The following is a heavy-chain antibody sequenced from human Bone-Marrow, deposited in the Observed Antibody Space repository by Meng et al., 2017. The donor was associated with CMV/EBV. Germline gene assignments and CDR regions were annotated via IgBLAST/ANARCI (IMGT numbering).Heavy chain of an antibody. CDR1: SISCGSYY. V-gene: IGHV4-39*01. Sequence: SISCGSYYRGWIRQAPGQGLEWIGRIYSSRGTTYNPYLEHRVTITVNTSKNQFSLKLSSVTTADTAVDYCARSAWSGYSTPLHPFDYWGQGTLVTVSS. CDR3: ARSAWSGYSTPLHPFDY. D-gene: IGHD3-3*01. J-gene: IGHJ4*02. CDR2: IYSSRGT.